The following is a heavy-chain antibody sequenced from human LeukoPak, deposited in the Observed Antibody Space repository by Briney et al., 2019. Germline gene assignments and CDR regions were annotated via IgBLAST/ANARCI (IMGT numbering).Heavy chain of an antibody. Sequence: PSETLSLTCTASGCSISGYYWSWIRQPPGKGLEWIGFIHYSGITNYNPSLKSRVTISVDMSKNQFSLRLSSVTTADTAVYYCAKRPVVATFDYWGQGTLVTVSS. CDR2: IHYSGIT. V-gene: IGHV4-59*01. D-gene: IGHD2-15*01. CDR1: GCSISGYY. CDR3: AKRPVVATFDY. J-gene: IGHJ4*02.